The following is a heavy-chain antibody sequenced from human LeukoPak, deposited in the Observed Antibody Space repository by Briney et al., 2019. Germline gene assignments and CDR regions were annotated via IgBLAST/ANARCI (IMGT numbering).Heavy chain of an antibody. V-gene: IGHV4-38-2*02. CDR1: GYSISSGYY. Sequence: SETLSLTCTVSGYSISSGYYWGWIRQPPGKGLEWIGSIYHSGSTYYNPSLKSRVTISVDTSKNQFSLKLSSVTAADTAVYYCARGTSGYSYGTYIDYWGQGTLVTVSS. CDR2: IYHSGST. J-gene: IGHJ4*02. D-gene: IGHD5-18*01. CDR3: ARGTSGYSYGTYIDY.